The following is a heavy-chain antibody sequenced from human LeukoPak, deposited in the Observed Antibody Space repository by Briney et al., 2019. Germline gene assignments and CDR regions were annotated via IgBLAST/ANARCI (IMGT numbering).Heavy chain of an antibody. CDR1: GYRFTTYW. V-gene: IGHV5-10-1*01. Sequence: GESLRISCKGSGYRFTTYWISWVRQMPGKGLEWMGRIDPSDSYTNYSPSIQGHVTISADKSLSTAFQQWSSPKASDTAMYYCARHSQWVIVDELLWGQGTLVTVSS. D-gene: IGHD6-19*01. CDR3: ARHSQWVIVDELL. CDR2: IDPSDSYT. J-gene: IGHJ4*02.